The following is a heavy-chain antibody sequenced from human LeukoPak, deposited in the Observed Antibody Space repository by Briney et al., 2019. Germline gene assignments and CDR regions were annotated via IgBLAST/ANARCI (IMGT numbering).Heavy chain of an antibody. Sequence: SETLSLTCTVSGDSISSSSYYWGWIRQPPGKGLEWIANIYFSGSTHYSPSLKSRVTISVDTYKNQFSLKLKSVTAADTAVYYCGRQGAAAALDYWGRGTLVTVSS. D-gene: IGHD6-13*01. CDR2: IYFSGST. V-gene: IGHV4-39*01. J-gene: IGHJ4*02. CDR1: GDSISSSSYY. CDR3: GRQGAAAALDY.